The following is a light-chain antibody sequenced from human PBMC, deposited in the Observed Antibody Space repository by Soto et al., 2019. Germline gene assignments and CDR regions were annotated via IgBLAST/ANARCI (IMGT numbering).Light chain of an antibody. CDR2: GAS. CDR3: QQYIDWPRT. V-gene: IGKV3D-15*01. CDR1: QSVRGN. Sequence: EIVMAQSPATLSVSPGEGATLSCRASQSVRGNLAWYQQKPGQAPRLLIYGASTRASGIPTRFSGAGSGAELTLTISSLQSDDSAVYFCQQYIDWPRTFGGGARVEIK. J-gene: IGKJ4*01.